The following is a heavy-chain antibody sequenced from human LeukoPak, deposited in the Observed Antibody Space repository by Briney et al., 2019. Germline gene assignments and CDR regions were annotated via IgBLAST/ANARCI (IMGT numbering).Heavy chain of an antibody. V-gene: IGHV3-9*01. Sequence: GGSLRLSCAASGFTFDDYAMHWVRQAPGKGLEWVSGISWNSGRIGYADSVKGRFTISRDNAKNSLYLQMNSLRAEDTALYYCATYCGGDCYSGFDYWGQGTLVTVSS. CDR1: GFTFDDYA. CDR2: ISWNSGRI. J-gene: IGHJ4*02. CDR3: ATYCGGDCYSGFDY. D-gene: IGHD2-21*02.